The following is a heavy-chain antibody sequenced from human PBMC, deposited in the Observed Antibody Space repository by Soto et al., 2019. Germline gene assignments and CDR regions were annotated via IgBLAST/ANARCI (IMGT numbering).Heavy chain of an antibody. CDR2: INPSNST. V-gene: IGHV1-46*03. J-gene: IGHJ4*02. D-gene: IGHD2-15*01. CDR3: ATVYGSGGSCYSIDY. Sequence: ASVKVSCKASGYTFTSYYMHWVRQAPGQGLEWMGIINPSNSTSYAQKFQGRVTMTRDTSTSTVYMELSSLRSEDTAVYYCATVYGSGGSCYSIDYWGQGTLVTVSS. CDR1: GYTFTSYY.